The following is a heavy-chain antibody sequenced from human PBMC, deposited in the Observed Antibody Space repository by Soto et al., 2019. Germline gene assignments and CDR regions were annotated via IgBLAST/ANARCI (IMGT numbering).Heavy chain of an antibody. CDR2: IDYSGST. CDR1: GDSMTGAN. J-gene: IGHJ4*02. Sequence: SETLSLTCSVSGDSMTGANWGWFRQSPEKGLEWIGYIDYSGSTDYNPSLRSRITITIDTSSNQFSLNLASVTAADAAVYYCTRARYGDHFDSWGQGTLVTVSS. D-gene: IGHD4-17*01. CDR3: TRARYGDHFDS. V-gene: IGHV4-59*01.